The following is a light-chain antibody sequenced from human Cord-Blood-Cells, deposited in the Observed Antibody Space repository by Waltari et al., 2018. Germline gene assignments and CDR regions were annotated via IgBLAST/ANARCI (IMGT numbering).Light chain of an antibody. CDR1: SSAVGSYNL. CDR2: EGS. CDR3: CSYAGTWV. J-gene: IGLJ3*02. Sequence: QSALTQPASVSGSPGQSITISCTGTSSAVGSYNLVSWYQQHPGKAPKLMIYEGSKRPSGVSNRFSGSKSGNTASLTISWLQAEDEADYYCCSYAGTWVFGGGTKLTVL. V-gene: IGLV2-23*01.